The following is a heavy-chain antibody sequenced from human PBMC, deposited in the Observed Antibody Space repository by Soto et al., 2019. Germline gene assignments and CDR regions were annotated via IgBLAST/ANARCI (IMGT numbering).Heavy chain of an antibody. Sequence: QVQLVQSGAEVKKPGASVKVSCKASGYTFTSYAMHWVRQAPGQRLEWMGWINAGNGNTKYSQKFQGRVTITRDTSASTAYMELSSLRSEDTAVYYCARARWGIAVAGSHYWGQGTLVTVSS. CDR1: GYTFTSYA. CDR3: ARARWGIAVAGSHY. CDR2: INAGNGNT. V-gene: IGHV1-3*01. D-gene: IGHD6-19*01. J-gene: IGHJ4*02.